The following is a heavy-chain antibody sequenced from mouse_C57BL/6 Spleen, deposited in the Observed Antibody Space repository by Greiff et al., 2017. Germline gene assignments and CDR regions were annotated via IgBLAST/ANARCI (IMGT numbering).Heavy chain of an antibody. CDR3: AREGDYYYGSSYY. V-gene: IGHV1-64*01. J-gene: IGHJ2*01. CDR1: GYTFTSYW. CDR2: IHPNSGST. D-gene: IGHD1-1*01. Sequence: QVQLKQPGAELVKPGASVKLSCKASGYTFTSYWMHWVKQRPGQGLEWIGMIHPNSGSTNYNEKFKSKATLTVDKSSSTAYMQLSSLTSEDSAVYYCAREGDYYYGSSYYWGQGTTLTVSS.